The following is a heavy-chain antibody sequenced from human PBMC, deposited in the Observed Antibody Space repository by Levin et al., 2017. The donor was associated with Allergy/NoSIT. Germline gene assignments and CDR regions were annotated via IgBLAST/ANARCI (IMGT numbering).Heavy chain of an antibody. CDR2: ISWNSGSM. CDR3: AKDTKWLVRCSAFDI. Sequence: GGSLRLSCAASGFTFDDYAMHWVRQAPGKGLEWVSGISWNSGSMGYAEYVKCGFTVTRDNAKNTLYLQMNSLRAEDTALYYCAKDTKWLVRCSAFDIWGQGTMVTVSS. D-gene: IGHD6-19*01. CDR1: GFTFDDYA. J-gene: IGHJ3*02. V-gene: IGHV3-9*01.